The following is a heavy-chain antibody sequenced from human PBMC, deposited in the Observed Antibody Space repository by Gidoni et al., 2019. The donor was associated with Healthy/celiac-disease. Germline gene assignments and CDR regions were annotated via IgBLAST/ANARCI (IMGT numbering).Heavy chain of an antibody. V-gene: IGHV3-30*18. CDR3: ANALAADLYSHSGMDV. CDR1: GFTFSSYG. D-gene: IGHD6-13*01. CDR2: ISYDGSNK. J-gene: IGHJ6*02. Sequence: QVQLVESGGGVVQPGRSLRLACAASGFTFSSYGMHWVRQAPGKGLECVAVISYDGSNKYYADSVKGRFTISRDNSKNTLYLQMNSLRAEDTAVYYCANALAADLYSHSGMDVWGQGTTVTVSS.